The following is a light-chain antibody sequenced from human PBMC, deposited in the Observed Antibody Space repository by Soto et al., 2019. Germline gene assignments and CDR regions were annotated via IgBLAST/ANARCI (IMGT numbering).Light chain of an antibody. V-gene: IGKV1-5*01. J-gene: IGKJ5*01. CDR3: LQHNSYPHT. Sequence: DIQMTQSPSTLSGSVGDRVTITCRASQTISSWLAWYQQKPGKAPKLLIYDATSLESGVPSRFSGSGSGTEFTLTISSLQPEDFATYYCLQHNSYPHTFGQGTRLEIK. CDR2: DAT. CDR1: QTISSW.